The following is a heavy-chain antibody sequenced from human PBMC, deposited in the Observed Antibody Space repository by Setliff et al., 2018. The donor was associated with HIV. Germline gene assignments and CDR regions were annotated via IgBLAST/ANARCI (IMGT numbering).Heavy chain of an antibody. D-gene: IGHD6-19*01. CDR1: GYTVTDYG. Sequence: ASGQVSCKASGYTVTDYGITWVRQAPGQGLEWMGWINGYLDKTNSAQKTQGRLTMTIEPSASTAYMELSTLRSDDTAIYYCARRGGSPPYSSGLLILDFWCQGSLVSVSS. V-gene: IGHV1-18*01. CDR2: INGYLDKT. J-gene: IGHJ4*02. CDR3: ARRGGSPPYSSGLLILDF.